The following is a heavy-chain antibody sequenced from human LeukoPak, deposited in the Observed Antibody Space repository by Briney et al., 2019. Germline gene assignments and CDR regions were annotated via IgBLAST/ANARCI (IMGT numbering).Heavy chain of an antibody. CDR1: GFTLSSYA. CDR2: ISGSGGST. D-gene: IGHD2-15*01. V-gene: IGHV3-23*01. Sequence: GGSLRLSCAASGFTLSSYAMSWVRQAPGKGLEWVSAISGSGGSTYYADSVKGRFTISRDNSKNTLYLQMNSLRAEDTAVYYCAKEGVGRYCSGGSCFETNWFDPWGQGTLVTVSS. J-gene: IGHJ5*02. CDR3: AKEGVGRYCSGGSCFETNWFDP.